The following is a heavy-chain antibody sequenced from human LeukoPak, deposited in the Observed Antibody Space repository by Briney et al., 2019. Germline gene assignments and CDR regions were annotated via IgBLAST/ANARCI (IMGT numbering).Heavy chain of an antibody. V-gene: IGHV3-49*04. D-gene: IGHD3-22*01. J-gene: IGHJ4*02. CDR1: GFTFGDYA. CDR3: TRTILGYYYDSSGYWFDY. Sequence: PGRSLRLSCTASGFTFGDYAMSWVRQAPGKGLEWVGFIRSKAYGGTTEYAASVKGRFTISRDDSKSIAYLQMNSLKTEDTAVYYCTRTILGYYYDSSGYWFDYWGRGTLVTVSS. CDR2: IRSKAYGGTT.